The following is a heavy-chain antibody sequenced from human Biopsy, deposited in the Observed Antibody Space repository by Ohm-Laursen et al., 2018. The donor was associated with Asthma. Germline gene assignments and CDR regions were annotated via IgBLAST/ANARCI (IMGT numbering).Heavy chain of an antibody. Sequence: SLRLSCAASGFRFNSYAVSWVRQAPGKGTERVSTISASGNSTYYGDSVKGRFTVSRDNSKSTLFLHINNLRADDTAVYYCAKGMDTFDIWGPGTLVTVSS. CDR1: GFRFNSYA. J-gene: IGHJ3*02. V-gene: IGHV3-23*01. CDR3: AKGMDTFDI. CDR2: ISASGNST. D-gene: IGHD5-18*01.